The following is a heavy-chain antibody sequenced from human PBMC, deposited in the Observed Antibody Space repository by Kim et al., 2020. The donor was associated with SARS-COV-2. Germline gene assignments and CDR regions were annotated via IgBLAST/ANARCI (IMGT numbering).Heavy chain of an antibody. CDR2: INHSGST. V-gene: IGHV4-34*01. Sequence: SETLSLTCAVYGGSFSGYYWSWIRQPPGKGLEWIGEINHSGSTNYNPSLKSRVTISVDTSKNQFSLKLSSVTAADTAVYYCTRGQIVVVTPSGHYYYYYGMDVWGQGTTVTVSS. CDR1: GGSFSGYY. D-gene: IGHD2-21*02. J-gene: IGHJ6*02. CDR3: TRGQIVVVTPSGHYYYYYGMDV.